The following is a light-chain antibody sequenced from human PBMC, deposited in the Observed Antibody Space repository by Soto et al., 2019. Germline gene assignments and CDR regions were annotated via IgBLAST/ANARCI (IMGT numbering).Light chain of an antibody. Sequence: QSALTQPASVSGSPGQSITLSCTGTSRDVGSYDLVSWYQQLPGKAPKLMIYEASKRPSRISYRFSGSRSDNTASLTISGLQAEDEADYYCCSYAGGSTWVFGGGTKLTVL. CDR1: SRDVGSYDL. CDR3: CSYAGGSTWV. V-gene: IGLV2-23*01. CDR2: EAS. J-gene: IGLJ3*02.